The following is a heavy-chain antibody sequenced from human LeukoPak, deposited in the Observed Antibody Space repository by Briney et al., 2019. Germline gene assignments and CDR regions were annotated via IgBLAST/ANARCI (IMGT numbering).Heavy chain of an antibody. V-gene: IGHV1-2*02. Sequence: ASVTVSCKASGYTFTGYYMHWVRQAPGQGLEWMGWINPNSGGTNYAQKFQGRVTMTRDTSISTAYMELSRLRSDDTAVYYCARVVLHSSSWYWFDPWGQGTLVTVSS. CDR1: GYTFTGYY. CDR3: ARVVLHSSSWYWFDP. CDR2: INPNSGGT. J-gene: IGHJ5*02. D-gene: IGHD6-13*01.